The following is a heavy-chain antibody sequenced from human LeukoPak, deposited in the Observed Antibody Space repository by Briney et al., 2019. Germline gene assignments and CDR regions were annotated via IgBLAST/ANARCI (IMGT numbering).Heavy chain of an antibody. CDR1: GYSFTSYW. Sequence: GESLKISCKGSGYSFTSYWISWVRQLPGKGLEWMGRIDPSDSYTNYSPSFQGHVTISADKFISTAYLQRSSLKASDTAMYYCARHVTRYCSGGSCYSNWFDPWGQGTLVTVSS. J-gene: IGHJ5*02. D-gene: IGHD2-15*01. CDR2: IDPSDSYT. CDR3: ARHVTRYCSGGSCYSNWFDP. V-gene: IGHV5-10-1*01.